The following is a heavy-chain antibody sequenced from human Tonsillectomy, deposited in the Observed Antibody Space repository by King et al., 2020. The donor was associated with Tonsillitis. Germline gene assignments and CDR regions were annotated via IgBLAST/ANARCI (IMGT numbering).Heavy chain of an antibody. CDR2: ISGSGGST. V-gene: IGHV3-23*04. Sequence: QLVQSGGGLVQPGGSLRLSCAASGFTFSTYAMSWVRQAPGKGLEWVSTISGSGGSTFYADSVKGRFTISRDNSKNTLSLQMNSLRAEDTAVYYCAKSGGYDLYYYYGMDVWGQGTTVTVSS. J-gene: IGHJ6*02. CDR3: AKSGGYDLYYYYGMDV. D-gene: IGHD5-12*01. CDR1: GFTFSTYA.